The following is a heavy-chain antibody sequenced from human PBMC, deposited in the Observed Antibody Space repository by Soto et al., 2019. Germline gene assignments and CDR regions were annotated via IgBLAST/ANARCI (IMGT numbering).Heavy chain of an antibody. CDR2: IWYDGSNK. CDR1: GFTFSSYG. D-gene: IGHD2-8*01. Sequence: GGSLRLSCAASGFTFSSYGMHWVRQAPGKGLEWVAVIWYDGSNKYYADSVKGRFTISRDNSKNTLYLQMNSLRAEDTAVYYWARFAKGYCTNGVCYDDAFDIWGQGTMVTVSS. V-gene: IGHV3-33*01. J-gene: IGHJ3*02. CDR3: ARFAKGYCTNGVCYDDAFDI.